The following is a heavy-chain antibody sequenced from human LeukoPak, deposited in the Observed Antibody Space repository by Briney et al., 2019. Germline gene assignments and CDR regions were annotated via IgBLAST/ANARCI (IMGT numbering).Heavy chain of an antibody. V-gene: IGHV4-59*12. Sequence: PSETLSLTCTVSGGSFNTYYWSWIRQPPGKGLEWLGYIYYSGSTNYNPSLKSRVTMSVDTSKNQFSLKLSSVTAADTAVYYCARDRSYYDSSGYDPYFDYWGQGTLVTVSS. J-gene: IGHJ4*02. CDR2: IYYSGST. CDR3: ARDRSYYDSSGYDPYFDY. CDR1: GGSFNTYY. D-gene: IGHD3-22*01.